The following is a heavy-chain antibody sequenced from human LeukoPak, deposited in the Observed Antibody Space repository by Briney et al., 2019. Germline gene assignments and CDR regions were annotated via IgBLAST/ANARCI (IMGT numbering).Heavy chain of an antibody. D-gene: IGHD1/OR15-1a*01. CDR1: GFTITTNY. CDR2: IYGDDET. J-gene: IGHJ6*02. V-gene: IGHV3-53*01. Sequence: GGSLRLSCAATGFTITTNYMNWVRQAPGKGLEWVSVIYGDDETNYADSVKGRFTISRDNSKNTLYLQMNSLRADDTAVYYCAREAVMPVAPVKIGTSDRPLYEYYGLDVWGQGTTVTVS. CDR3: AREAVMPVAPVKIGTSDRPLYEYYGLDV.